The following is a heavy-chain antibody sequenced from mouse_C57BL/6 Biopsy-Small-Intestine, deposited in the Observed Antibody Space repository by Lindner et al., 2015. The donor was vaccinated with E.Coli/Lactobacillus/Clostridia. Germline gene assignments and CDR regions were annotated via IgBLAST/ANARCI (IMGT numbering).Heavy chain of an antibody. V-gene: IGHV5-4*01. Sequence: VQLQESGGGLVKPGGSLKLSCAASGFTFSSYAMSWVRQTPEKRLEWVATISDGGTYTYYADNVKGRFTISRDNAKNNLYLQMSHLKSEDTAMYYCARGRWGYDPWGQGTLVTVSA. J-gene: IGHJ3*02. CDR2: ISDGGTYT. CDR3: ARGRWGYDP. D-gene: IGHD2-2*01. CDR1: GFTFSSYA.